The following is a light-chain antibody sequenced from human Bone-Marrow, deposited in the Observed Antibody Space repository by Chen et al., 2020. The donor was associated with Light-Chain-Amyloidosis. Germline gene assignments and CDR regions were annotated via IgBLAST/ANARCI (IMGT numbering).Light chain of an antibody. J-gene: IGKJ4*01. CDR3: QQYGTSLLT. CDR1: QTISSNY. Sequence: ELVLTQSPGTLSLSPGEGANLSCRASQTISSNYLTWYQQKFGQAPRLLIYGSSSRATGIPDRFTGSGSGTDFTLTINRLEPEDFAMYYCQQYGTSLLTFGGGTKVEIK. CDR2: GSS. V-gene: IGKV3-20*01.